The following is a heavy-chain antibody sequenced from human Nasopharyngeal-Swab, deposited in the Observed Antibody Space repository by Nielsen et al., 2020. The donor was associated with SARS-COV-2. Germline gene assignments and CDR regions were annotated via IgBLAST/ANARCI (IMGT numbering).Heavy chain of an antibody. Sequence: GESLKISCAASGFTFSAYGMNWVRQAPGKGLEWVSSISISSSYIYYADSVKGRFTISRDNAKNSLYLQMNSLRAEDTAVYYCARLWNSGSYPSYYYGMDVWGQGTTVTVSS. D-gene: IGHD1-26*01. CDR3: ARLWNSGSYPSYYYGMDV. CDR2: ISISSSYI. J-gene: IGHJ6*02. CDR1: GFTFSAYG. V-gene: IGHV3-21*01.